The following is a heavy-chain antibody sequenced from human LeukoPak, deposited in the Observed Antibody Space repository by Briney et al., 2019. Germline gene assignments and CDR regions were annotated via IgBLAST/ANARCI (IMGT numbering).Heavy chain of an antibody. J-gene: IGHJ6*02. CDR1: GYSFTSYW. CDR3: ARRSTGYCSSTSCYGYYYYGMDV. CDR2: IYPGDSDT. Sequence: GESLKISCKGSGYSFTSYWIGWVRQMPGKGLEWMGIIYPGDSDTRYSPSFQGQVTISADKSTSTAYLQWSSLKASDTAMYYCARRSTGYCSSTSCYGYYYYGMDVWGQGTTVTVSS. V-gene: IGHV5-51*01. D-gene: IGHD2-2*01.